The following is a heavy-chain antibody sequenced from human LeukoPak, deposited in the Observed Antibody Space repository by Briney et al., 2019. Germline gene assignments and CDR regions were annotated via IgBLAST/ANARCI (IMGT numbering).Heavy chain of an antibody. D-gene: IGHD6-13*01. J-gene: IGHJ4*02. Sequence: ASVKVSCKASGYTFTGYYMHWVRQAPGQGLEWMGWINPNSGNTGYAQKFQGRVTITRNTSISTAYTELSSLRSEDTTVYYCARAGYSSSWILFDYWGQGTLVTVSS. V-gene: IGHV1-8*03. CDR1: GYTFTGYY. CDR2: INPNSGNT. CDR3: ARAGYSSSWILFDY.